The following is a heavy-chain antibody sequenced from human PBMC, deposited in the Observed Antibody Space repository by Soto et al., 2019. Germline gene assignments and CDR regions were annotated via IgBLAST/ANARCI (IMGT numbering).Heavy chain of an antibody. V-gene: IGHV4-30-2*06. D-gene: IGHD3-22*01. CDR2: IYYSGNT. CDR1: GGTFSSGGFS. Sequence: TLSLSCAVSGGTFSSGGFSWSWLRQSPGKGLELIGYIYYSGNTYYNPSLKSRVTISVDRSKNEFLVMLSSMTAAETAVDFCDSATFIGKGYYDATYYYYFDDWGQGTLVTVSS. J-gene: IGHJ4*02. CDR3: DSATFIGKGYYDATYYYYFDD.